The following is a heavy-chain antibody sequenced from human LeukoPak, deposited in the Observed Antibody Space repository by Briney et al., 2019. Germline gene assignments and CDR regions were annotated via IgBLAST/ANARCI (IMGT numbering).Heavy chain of an antibody. Sequence: GESLKISCKGLGYSFSSYWNAWVRQRPGKCLEWMGIIYPGGSETRYDPSFQGQVTISADSSTSTAYLQWSSLRASDTAMYYCARASRDGYNQNFDYWGQGTLVTVSS. J-gene: IGHJ4*02. CDR3: ARASRDGYNQNFDY. D-gene: IGHD5-24*01. V-gene: IGHV5-51*01. CDR2: IYPGGSET. CDR1: GYSFSSYW.